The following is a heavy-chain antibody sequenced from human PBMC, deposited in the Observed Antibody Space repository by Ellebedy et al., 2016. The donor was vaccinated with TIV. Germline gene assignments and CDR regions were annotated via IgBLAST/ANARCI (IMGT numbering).Heavy chain of an antibody. CDR1: GFTFSSYA. CDR2: ISGSGGST. J-gene: IGHJ4*02. V-gene: IGHV3-23*01. D-gene: IGHD3-22*01. Sequence: PGGSLRLSCAASGFTFSSYAMSWVRQAPGKGLEWVSAISGSGGSTYYADSVKGRFTISSDNSKNTLYLQMNSLRAEDTAVYYCAKAVRLVPISGYVDYWGQGTLVTVSS. CDR3: AKAVRLVPISGYVDY.